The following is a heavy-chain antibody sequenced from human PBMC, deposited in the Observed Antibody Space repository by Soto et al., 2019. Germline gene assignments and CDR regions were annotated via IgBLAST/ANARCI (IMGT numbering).Heavy chain of an antibody. Sequence: GGSLRLSCAVSGFSFSNYEMNWVRQAPGKVLEWISYINTGGTAIYYADSVKGRFTISRDNAKNSLYLQMNSLRAEDTAVYYCARFDGASRGYWGQGTLVTVSS. CDR1: GFSFSNYE. CDR2: INTGGTAI. V-gene: IGHV3-48*03. CDR3: ARFDGASRGY. J-gene: IGHJ4*02. D-gene: IGHD3-10*01.